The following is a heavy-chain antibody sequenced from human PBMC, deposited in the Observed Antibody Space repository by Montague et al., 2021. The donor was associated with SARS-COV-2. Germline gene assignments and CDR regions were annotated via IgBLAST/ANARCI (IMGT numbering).Heavy chain of an antibody. CDR2: IYSSGST. V-gene: IGHV4-31*03. Sequence: TLSLTCNVSGDSINSSDHYWSWIRQPPGKLLEWIGYIYSSGSTYYTPSLKSRATTSADTSKNQYPLQLSSVTAADTAVYYCARDLHGTSGSTYLTPFRFEPWGQGTLVTVSS. D-gene: IGHD3-22*01. CDR3: ARDLHGTSGSTYLTPFRFEP. J-gene: IGHJ5*02. CDR1: GDSINSSDHY.